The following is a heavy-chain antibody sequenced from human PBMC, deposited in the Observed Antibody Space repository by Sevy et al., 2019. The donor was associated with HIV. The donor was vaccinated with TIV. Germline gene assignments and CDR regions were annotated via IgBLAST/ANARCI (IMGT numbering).Heavy chain of an antibody. CDR2: IYTSGST. D-gene: IGHD3-10*01. V-gene: IGHV4-4*07. CDR3: ARENDGSGSSPGGGFDY. Sequence: SETLSLTCTVSGGSISSYYWSWIRQPAGKGLEWIGRIYTSGSTNYNPSLKSRVTMSVDTSKNQLSLKLSSVTAADTAVYYCARENDGSGSSPGGGFDYWGQGTLVTVSS. CDR1: GGSISSYY. J-gene: IGHJ4*02.